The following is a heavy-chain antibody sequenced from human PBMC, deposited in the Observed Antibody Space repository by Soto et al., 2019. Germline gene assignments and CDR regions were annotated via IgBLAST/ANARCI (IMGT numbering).Heavy chain of an antibody. CDR2: IYHSGST. J-gene: IGHJ3*01. Sequence: SSDTLSLTXSVSGDSLTIGGHYWTWIRQHPGKGLEWIGYIYHSGSTYYSPSLKSRVTISVDTSENQFSLKLTSMTAADTAVYNCARGGDGFDLWGQGKMVTVSS. V-gene: IGHV4-31*03. CDR3: ARGGDGFDL. CDR1: GDSLTIGGHY.